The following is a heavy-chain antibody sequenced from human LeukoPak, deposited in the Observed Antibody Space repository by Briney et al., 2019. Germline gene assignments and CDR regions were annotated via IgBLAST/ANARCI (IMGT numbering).Heavy chain of an antibody. J-gene: IGHJ3*02. Sequence: ASVKVSCKASGYTFTSYGISWVRQAPGQGLEWMGRIIPILGIANYAQKFQGRVTITADKSTSTAYMELSSLRSEDTAVYYCARREATVHDAFDIWGQGTMVTVSS. CDR2: IIPILGIA. CDR3: ARREATVHDAFDI. V-gene: IGHV1-69*04. D-gene: IGHD1-26*01. CDR1: GYTFTSYG.